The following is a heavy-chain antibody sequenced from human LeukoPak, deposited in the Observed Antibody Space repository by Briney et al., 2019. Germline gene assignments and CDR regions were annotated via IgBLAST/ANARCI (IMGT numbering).Heavy chain of an antibody. V-gene: IGHV3-66*01. CDR1: GFTVSSNY. J-gene: IGHJ6*02. CDR3: ARDIGWFGESTRDV. D-gene: IGHD3-10*01. CDR2: IYSGGST. Sequence: GGSLRLSCAASGFTVSSNYMSWVRQAPGKGLEWVSVIYSGGSTYYADSVKGRFTISRDNSKNTLYLQMNSLRAEDTAVYYCARDIGWFGESTRDVWGQGTTVTVSS.